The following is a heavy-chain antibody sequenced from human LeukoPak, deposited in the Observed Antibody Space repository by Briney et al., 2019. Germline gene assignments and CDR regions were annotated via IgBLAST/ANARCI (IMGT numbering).Heavy chain of an antibody. D-gene: IGHD1-26*01. CDR1: GYTFNSYG. V-gene: IGHV1-18*01. CDR3: ARLVPQKWELPGKWFDP. Sequence: ASVKVSCKASGYTFNSYGISWVRQAPGQGLEWMGWISTYNGHTNYAQKLQGRVTMTTDTSTSTVYMELRSLRSDDTAVYYCARLVPQKWELPGKWFDPWGQGTLVTVSS. J-gene: IGHJ5*02. CDR2: ISTYNGHT.